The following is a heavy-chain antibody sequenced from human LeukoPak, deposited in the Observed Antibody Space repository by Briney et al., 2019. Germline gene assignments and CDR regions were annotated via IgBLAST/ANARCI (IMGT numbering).Heavy chain of an antibody. V-gene: IGHV1-8*01. Sequence: ASVKVSCKTSGYSFTNYDINWVRQATGQGLEWMRWMNPYSGTTGYAQNFQGRVTMTRNTSINTAYMEMSSLTSEDTAVYYCARALATTMLLGGYWGQGTLVTVSS. D-gene: IGHD3-16*01. CDR3: ARALATTMLLGGY. J-gene: IGHJ4*02. CDR1: GYSFTNYD. CDR2: MNPYSGTT.